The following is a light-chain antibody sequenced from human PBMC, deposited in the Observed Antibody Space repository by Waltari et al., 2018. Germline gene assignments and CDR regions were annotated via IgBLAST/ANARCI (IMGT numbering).Light chain of an antibody. CDR2: EVS. V-gene: IGKV2-29*02. J-gene: IGKJ3*01. CDR3: MQGIHPLT. Sequence: DIVMTQTPLSLSVTPGQPASISCKPSQSLRHSDGKTYLYWYMKKPGQSPQLLMYEVSSRVSGVPVRFSGSGSGTDFTLKISRVEAEDVGVYYCMQGIHPLTFGPGTKVDIK. CDR1: QSLRHSDGKTY.